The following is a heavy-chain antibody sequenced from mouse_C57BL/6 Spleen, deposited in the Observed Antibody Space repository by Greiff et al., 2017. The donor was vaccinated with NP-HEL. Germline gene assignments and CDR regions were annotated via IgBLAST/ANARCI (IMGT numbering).Heavy chain of an antibody. J-gene: IGHJ2*01. CDR2: IYPGDGGT. V-gene: IGHV1-82*01. Sequence: QVQLQQSGPELVKPGASVKISCKASGYAFSSSWMNWVKQRPGKGLEWIGRIYPGDGGTNYNGKFKGKATLTADKSSSTAYMQLSSLTSEDSAVYFCARKGTAQAPLDYWGQGTTLTVSS. D-gene: IGHD3-2*02. CDR1: GYAFSSSW. CDR3: ARKGTAQAPLDY.